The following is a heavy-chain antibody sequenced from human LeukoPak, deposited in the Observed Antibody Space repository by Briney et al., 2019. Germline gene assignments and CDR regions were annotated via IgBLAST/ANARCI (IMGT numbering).Heavy chain of an antibody. CDR1: GFTFSSYW. D-gene: IGHD3-3*01. CDR3: ARGYRITIFGVVTKDAFDI. Sequence: GGSLRLSCAASGFTFSSYWVTWVRQAPGKGLAWVANIKQDGSEKYYVDSVKGRFTISRDNAKNSLYLQMNSLRAEDTAVYYCARGYRITIFGVVTKDAFDIWGQGTMVTVSS. CDR2: IKQDGSEK. V-gene: IGHV3-7*04. J-gene: IGHJ3*02.